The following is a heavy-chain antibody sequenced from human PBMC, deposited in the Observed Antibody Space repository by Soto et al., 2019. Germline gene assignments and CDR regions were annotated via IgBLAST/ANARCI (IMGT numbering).Heavy chain of an antibody. CDR1: GGTFSSYA. Sequence: GASVKVSCKASGGTFSSYAISWVRQAPGQGLEWMGGIIPIFGTANYAQKFQGRVTITADKSTSTAYMELSSLRSEDTAVYYCARDRYYYDSSGYHWTYYYGMDVWGQGTTVTVSS. D-gene: IGHD3-22*01. CDR3: ARDRYYYDSSGYHWTYYYGMDV. CDR2: IIPIFGTA. V-gene: IGHV1-69*06. J-gene: IGHJ6*02.